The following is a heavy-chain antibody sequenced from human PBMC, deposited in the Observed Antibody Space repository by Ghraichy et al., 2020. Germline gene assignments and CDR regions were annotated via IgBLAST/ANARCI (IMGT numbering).Heavy chain of an antibody. J-gene: IGHJ4*02. D-gene: IGHD3-10*01. V-gene: IGHV4-4*02. CDR2: ISHSGRT. CDR3: ARCAYYSIDY. CDR1: GDSIIGTYW. Sequence: SETLSLTCAVSGDSIIGTYWWTWVRQPPGKGLEWIGEISHSGRTNYNPSLKSRVVISVDTSKNQFSLNLNSVTAADTAVYYCARCAYYSIDYWGQGPLVTVSS.